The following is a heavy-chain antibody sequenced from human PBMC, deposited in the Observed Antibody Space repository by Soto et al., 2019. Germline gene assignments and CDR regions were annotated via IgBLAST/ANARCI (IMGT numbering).Heavy chain of an antibody. Sequence: EVQLVESGGGLVQPGGSLRLSCAASEFTFSSYWMYWVRQAPGKGLEWVANIKQDGSDKYYVDSVKGRFTISRDNAKNSLYLQMNSLRAEDTAVYYCVCKVGDYWGQGTLVTVSS. CDR3: VCKVGDY. V-gene: IGHV3-7*01. CDR1: EFTFSSYW. J-gene: IGHJ4*02. CDR2: IKQDGSDK.